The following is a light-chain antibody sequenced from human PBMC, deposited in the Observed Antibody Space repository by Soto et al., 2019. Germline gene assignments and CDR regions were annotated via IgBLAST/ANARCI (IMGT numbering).Light chain of an antibody. J-gene: IGKJ5*01. CDR2: GAS. CDR1: QTVNNNY. CDR3: QQYADLPMT. V-gene: IGKV3-20*01. Sequence: IVLTQHPVHLSLSTRESAILSCPASQTVNNNYVAWCQQKPGQAPRLLIYGASRRATGIPDRFSGSASGTDFTLTISRLEPEDFAVYFCQQYADLPMTVGQGTRLEI.